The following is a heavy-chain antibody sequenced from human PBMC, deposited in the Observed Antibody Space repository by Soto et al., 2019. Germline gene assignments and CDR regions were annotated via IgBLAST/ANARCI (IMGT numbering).Heavy chain of an antibody. J-gene: IGHJ6*02. CDR3: AKDLDLYGYSSSSVSYYYYYGMDV. D-gene: IGHD6-6*01. CDR2: ISYDGSNK. Sequence: GGSLRLSCAASGFTFSSYGMHWVRQAPGKGLEWVAVISYDGSNKYYADSVKGRFTISRDNSKNTLYLQMNSLRAEDTAVYYCAKDLDLYGYSSSSVSYYYYYGMDVWGQGTTVTVSS. V-gene: IGHV3-30*18. CDR1: GFTFSSYG.